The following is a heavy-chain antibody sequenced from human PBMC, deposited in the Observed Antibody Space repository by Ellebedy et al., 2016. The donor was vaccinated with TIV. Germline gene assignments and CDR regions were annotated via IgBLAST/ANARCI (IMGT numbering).Heavy chain of an antibody. CDR3: AKGRGGGSDSSAPRYYFDY. CDR1: GFTFSSYA. CDR2: VNAGGIVI. V-gene: IGHV3-23*01. J-gene: IGHJ4*02. Sequence: PGGSLRLSCTASGFTFSSYAMSWVRQAPGKGLEWVAGVNAGGIVIAYADSVKGRFIISRDKSKNTLDLQMNSLRAEDTAVYYCAKGRGGGSDSSAPRYYFDYWGLGTLVTVSS. D-gene: IGHD3-22*01.